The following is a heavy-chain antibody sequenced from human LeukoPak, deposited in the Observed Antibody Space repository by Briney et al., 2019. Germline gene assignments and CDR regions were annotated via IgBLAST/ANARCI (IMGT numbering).Heavy chain of an antibody. J-gene: IGHJ4*02. CDR1: GGSLSGYY. CDR3: ARHDLLSGEHFALDY. Sequence: PSETLSLTCAVYGGSLSGYYWSWIRQPPGKGLEWIGEINHSGSTNYNPSLKSRVTISVDTSKNQFSLKLSSVTAADTAVYYCARHDLLSGEHFALDYWGQGTLVTVSS. CDR2: INHSGST. V-gene: IGHV4-34*01. D-gene: IGHD2/OR15-2a*01.